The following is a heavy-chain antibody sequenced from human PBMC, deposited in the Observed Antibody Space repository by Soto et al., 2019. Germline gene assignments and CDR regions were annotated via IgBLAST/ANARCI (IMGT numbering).Heavy chain of an antibody. CDR3: ARDSGYCSSTSCSHNWFDP. D-gene: IGHD2-2*01. J-gene: IGHJ5*02. Sequence: LSLTCTVSGGSISSGGYYWSWIRQHPGKGLEWIGCIYYSGSTYYNPSLKSRVTISVDTSKNQFSLKLSSVTAADTAVYYCARDSGYCSSTSCSHNWFDPWGQGTLVTVSS. CDR2: IYYSGST. CDR1: GGSISSGGYY. V-gene: IGHV4-31*03.